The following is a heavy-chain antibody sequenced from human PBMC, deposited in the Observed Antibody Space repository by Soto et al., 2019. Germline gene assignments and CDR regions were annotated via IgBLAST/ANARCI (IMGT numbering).Heavy chain of an antibody. CDR1: GFTYNIYA. CDR3: AKQFSSSTWYPFDH. D-gene: IGHD6-13*01. V-gene: IGHV3-23*01. J-gene: IGHJ4*02. Sequence: EVQLLESGEALVQPGGSLRLSCAASGFTYNIYAMSWVRQAPRKGLEWVSGISAGVIDTYYADSVKGRFTVSRDDSKNTLYLQMNSLRADDTAVYYCAKQFSSSTWYPFDHWGRGTLVTVSS. CDR2: ISAGVIDT.